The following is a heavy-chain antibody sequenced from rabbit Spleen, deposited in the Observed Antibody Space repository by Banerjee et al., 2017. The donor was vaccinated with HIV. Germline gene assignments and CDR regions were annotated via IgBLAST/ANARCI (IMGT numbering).Heavy chain of an antibody. J-gene: IGHJ4*01. CDR2: IYDGSSTST. CDR3: ARGSAAMTMVITGYYLNL. CDR1: GFAFSSRYY. D-gene: IGHD2-1*01. V-gene: IGHV1S40*01. Sequence: QSLEESGGDLVKPGASLTLTCTASGFAFSSRYYMCWVRQAPGKGLEWIACIYDGSSTSTKYATWAKGRFTISKTSSTTVTLQMTSLTVADTATYFCARGSAAMTMVITGYYLNLWGPGTLVTVS.